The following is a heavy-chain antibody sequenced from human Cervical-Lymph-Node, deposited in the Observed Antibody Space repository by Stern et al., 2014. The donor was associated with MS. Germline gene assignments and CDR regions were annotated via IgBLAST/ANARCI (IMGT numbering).Heavy chain of an antibody. CDR1: GGSFINNV. CDR2: TIPIFGTP. CDR3: ARAASTTSSYNF. J-gene: IGHJ4*02. V-gene: IGHV1-69*01. D-gene: IGHD3-10*01. Sequence: VQLVESGAEVKKPGSSVKVSCQASGGSFINNVISWVRQAPGQGLEWMGGTIPIFGTPLYAQKFRGRVTIPADESTRTAYMELSSLRSDDTAVYFCARAASTTSSYNFWGPGTLVTVSS.